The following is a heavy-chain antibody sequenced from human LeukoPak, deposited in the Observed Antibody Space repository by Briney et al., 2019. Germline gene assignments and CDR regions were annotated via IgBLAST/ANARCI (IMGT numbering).Heavy chain of an antibody. J-gene: IGHJ4*02. CDR3: ARGGSGWPIDY. Sequence: ASVKVSCKASGYTFTTFDINWVRHATGQGLEWMGWMNPNSGNTGYARQFQGRLTMTRDTSTSTAYMELSSLRSEDTGVYYCARGGSGWPIDYWGQGTLVTVSS. CDR2: MNPNSGNT. D-gene: IGHD3-22*01. CDR1: GYTFTTFD. V-gene: IGHV1-8*01.